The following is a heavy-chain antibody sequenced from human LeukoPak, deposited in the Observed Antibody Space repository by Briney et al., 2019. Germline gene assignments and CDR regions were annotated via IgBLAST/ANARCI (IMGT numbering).Heavy chain of an antibody. J-gene: IGHJ4*02. CDR3: TRDLTGTRVFDY. V-gene: IGHV1-2*04. CDR2: INPNSGGT. CDR1: GYAFTGYY. D-gene: IGHD1-7*01. Sequence: GSVKVSCKASGYAFTGYYMHWVRQAPGQGLDWMGWINPNSGGTNYAQKFQGWVTMTRDTSISTAYMELSRLRSDDTAVYYCTRDLTGTRVFDYWGQGTLVTVSS.